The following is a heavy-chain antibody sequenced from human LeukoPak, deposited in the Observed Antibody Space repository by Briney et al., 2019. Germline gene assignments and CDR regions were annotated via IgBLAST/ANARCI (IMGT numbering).Heavy chain of an antibody. J-gene: IGHJ2*01. D-gene: IGHD2-21*02. V-gene: IGHV3-48*03. CDR3: ARAPPYCGGDCSDWYFDL. CDR2: ISSGARTI. CDR1: GFTFSSCE. Sequence: GGSLRLSCAASGFTFSSCEMNWVRQPPGKGLEWVSYISSGARTIYYADSVKGRFTISRDNAKNSLSLQMNSLRVDDTAVYYCARAPPYCGGDCSDWYFDLWGRGTLVIVSS.